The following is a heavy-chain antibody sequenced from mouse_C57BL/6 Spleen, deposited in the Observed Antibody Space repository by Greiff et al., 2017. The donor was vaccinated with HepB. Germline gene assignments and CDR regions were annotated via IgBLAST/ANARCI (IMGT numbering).Heavy chain of an antibody. Sequence: EVQLQQSGPELVKPGASVKMSCKASGYTFTDYNMHWVKQSHGKSLEWIGYINPNNGGTSYNQKFKGKATLTVNKSSSTAYMELRSLTSEDSAVYYCARGATYGRSAWFAYWGQGTLVTVS. D-gene: IGHD1-1*01. J-gene: IGHJ3*01. CDR2: INPNNGGT. V-gene: IGHV1-22*01. CDR1: GYTFTDYN. CDR3: ARGATYGRSAWFAY.